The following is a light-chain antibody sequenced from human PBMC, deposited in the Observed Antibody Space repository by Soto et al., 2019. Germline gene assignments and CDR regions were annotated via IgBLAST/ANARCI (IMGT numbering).Light chain of an antibody. CDR2: GAS. J-gene: IGKJ1*01. CDR3: QHYNNWPPWT. Sequence: EIVMTQSPATLSVSPGERATLSCRASQSVSTNLAWYQQKPGQVPRLLIYGASTRVTGIPARFSGSGSGTGFTLTISSLQSEDFAVYYCQHYNNWPPWTFGQGTKVEIK. V-gene: IGKV3-15*01. CDR1: QSVSTN.